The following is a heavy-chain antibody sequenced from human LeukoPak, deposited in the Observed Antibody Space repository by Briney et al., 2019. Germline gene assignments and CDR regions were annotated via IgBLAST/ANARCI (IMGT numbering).Heavy chain of an antibody. CDR1: GFTFSNYW. D-gene: IGHD6-19*01. CDR3: AKWTYSSGWYYDY. J-gene: IGHJ4*02. V-gene: IGHV3-7*02. CDR2: IKTDGSEK. Sequence: GGSLRLSCAASGFTFSNYWMSWVRQAPGKGLEWVANIKTDGSEKYYVDSVKGRFTISRDSGKNSLYLQMNSLRVEDTAVYYCAKWTYSSGWYYDYWGQGALVTVSS.